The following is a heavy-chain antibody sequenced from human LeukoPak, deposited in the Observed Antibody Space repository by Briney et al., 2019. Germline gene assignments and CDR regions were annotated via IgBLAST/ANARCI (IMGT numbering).Heavy chain of an antibody. J-gene: IGHJ6*03. CDR1: GYTFTSYG. V-gene: IGHV1-18*01. Sequence: ASVKVSCKASGYTFTSYGISWVRQAPGQGLERMGWISAYNGNTNYAQKLQGRVTMTTDTSTSTAYMELRSLRSDDTAVYYCARDMNSGSYPYYYYYYMDVWGKGTTVTDSS. CDR3: ARDMNSGSYPYYYYYYMDV. CDR2: ISAYNGNT. D-gene: IGHD1-26*01.